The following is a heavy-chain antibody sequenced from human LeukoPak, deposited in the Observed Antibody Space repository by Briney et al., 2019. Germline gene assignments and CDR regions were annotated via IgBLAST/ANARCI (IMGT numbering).Heavy chain of an antibody. J-gene: IGHJ4*02. CDR1: GVSFNNFA. CDR2: ISYDGSNK. D-gene: IGHD4-17*01. V-gene: IGHV3-30-3*01. CDR3: ARAGRADGDYHYFEY. Sequence: GGSLRLSCAASGVSFNNFAFHWVRQAPGKGLEWVAAISYDGSNKYYAGSVRGRLTISRDNSKNTLYLQMNSLRAEDTAVYYCARAGRADGDYHYFEYWGQGTLVTVFS.